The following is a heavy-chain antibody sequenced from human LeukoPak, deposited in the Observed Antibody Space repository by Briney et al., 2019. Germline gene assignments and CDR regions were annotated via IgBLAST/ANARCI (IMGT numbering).Heavy chain of an antibody. CDR1: GFTLRNYW. CDR3: ARYSSSSGGASYYLDY. CDR2: ISGDGSVT. Sequence: GGSLRLSCTASGFTLRNYWMLWLRQVPGKRLVWVSRISGDGSVTNYADSVQGRLTISRDNAKNILYLQINNRRSEDTAVYYCARYSSSSGGASYYLDYWGHGTLVTVSS. D-gene: IGHD6-6*01. V-gene: IGHV3-74*01. J-gene: IGHJ4*01.